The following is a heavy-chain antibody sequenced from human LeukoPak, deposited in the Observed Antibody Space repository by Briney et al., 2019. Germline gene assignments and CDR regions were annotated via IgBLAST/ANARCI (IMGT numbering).Heavy chain of an antibody. CDR1: RFTVSDNY. D-gene: IGHD2-2*01. V-gene: IGHV3-66*01. J-gene: IGHJ3*02. CDR3: ARGFPAARLGDI. Sequence: PGGSLRLSCAASRFTVSDNYMSWVRQAQGKGLEWVSVIYSGGSTYYADSVKGRFTISRDNSKNTLYLQMDSLRAEDTAVYYCARGFPAARLGDIWGQGTMVTVSS. CDR2: IYSGGST.